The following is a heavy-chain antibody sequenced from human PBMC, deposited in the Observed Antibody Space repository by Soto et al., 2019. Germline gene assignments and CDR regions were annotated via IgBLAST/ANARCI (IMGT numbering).Heavy chain of an antibody. CDR3: ARYYYDSSGYYPL. J-gene: IGHJ4*02. CDR1: GFTFSSYG. D-gene: IGHD3-22*01. Sequence: QVQLVESGGGVVQPGRSLRLSCAASGFTFSSYGMHWVRQAPGRGLEWVAVIWSDGSNKYYADSVKGRFTISRDNSKNTRYLQMNSLRAEDTAVYYCARYYYDSSGYYPLWGQGTGVTVSS. CDR2: IWSDGSNK. V-gene: IGHV3-33*01.